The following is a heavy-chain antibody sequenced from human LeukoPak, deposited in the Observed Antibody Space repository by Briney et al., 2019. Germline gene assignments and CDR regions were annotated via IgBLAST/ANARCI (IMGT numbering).Heavy chain of an antibody. CDR2: INHSGST. Sequence: SETLSLTCAVYGGSFSGYYLTWIRQPPGKGLEWIGEINHSGSTNYNPSLKSRVTISVDTSKNQFSLKLSSVTAADTAVYYCARSRGQWLIRSYYFDYWGQGTLVTVSS. CDR3: ARSRGQWLIRSYYFDY. D-gene: IGHD6-19*01. CDR1: GGSFSGYY. J-gene: IGHJ4*02. V-gene: IGHV4-34*01.